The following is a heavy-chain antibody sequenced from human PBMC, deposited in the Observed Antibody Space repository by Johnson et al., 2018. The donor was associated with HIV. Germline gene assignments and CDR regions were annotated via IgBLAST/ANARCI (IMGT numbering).Heavy chain of an antibody. CDR1: GFSFDDYD. CDR3: AREDRGLDI. Sequence: VQLVESGGGVVRPGGSLRLSCAASGFSFDDYDMNWVRQAPGKGLEWVSYISSSGGSTYYADSVKGRFTISRDNSKNTRYLQMNSLRAEDTAVYYCAREDRGLDIWGQGTMVTVSS. V-gene: IGHV3-23*04. CDR2: ISSSGGST. J-gene: IGHJ3*02.